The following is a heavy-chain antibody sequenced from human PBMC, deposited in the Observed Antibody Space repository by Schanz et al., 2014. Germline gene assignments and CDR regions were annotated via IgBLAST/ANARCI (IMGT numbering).Heavy chain of an antibody. V-gene: IGHV3-30-3*01. CDR2: MSYDGSNK. Sequence: QVQLVESGGGVVQPGGSLRLSCAASGFPFSSYALHWVRQAPGKGLEWVAVMSYDGSNKYYADSVKGRFTISRDNPKNTLYLQMNSLRADDTAVYYCARDLLVSHYDFWSGNDYWGQGTLVTVSS. D-gene: IGHD3-3*01. J-gene: IGHJ4*02. CDR3: ARDLLVSHYDFWSGNDY. CDR1: GFPFSSYA.